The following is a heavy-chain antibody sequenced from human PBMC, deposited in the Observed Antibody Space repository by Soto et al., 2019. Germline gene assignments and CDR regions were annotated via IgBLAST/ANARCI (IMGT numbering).Heavy chain of an antibody. CDR3: ARGHYYDSSGSPDY. J-gene: IGHJ4*02. CDR2: IWYDGSNK. CDR1: GFTFSSYG. D-gene: IGHD3-22*01. V-gene: IGHV3-33*01. Sequence: QVQLVESGGGVVQPGRSLRLSCAASGFTFSSYGMHWVRQAAGKGLEWVAVIWYDGSNKYYADSVKGRFTISRDNSKNTLYLQMNSLRAEDTAVYYCARGHYYDSSGSPDYWGQGTLVTVSS.